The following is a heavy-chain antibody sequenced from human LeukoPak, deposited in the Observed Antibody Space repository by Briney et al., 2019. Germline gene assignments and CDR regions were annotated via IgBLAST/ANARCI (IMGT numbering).Heavy chain of an antibody. D-gene: IGHD5-12*01. Sequence: ASVKVSCKASGYTFTGYYMHWVRQAPGQGLELMGWINPNSGGTNYAQKFQGRVTMTRDTSISTAHMELSRLRSDDTAVYYCASRGYELYYYYMDVWGKGTTVTVSS. J-gene: IGHJ6*03. CDR2: INPNSGGT. CDR1: GYTFTGYY. CDR3: ASRGYELYYYYMDV. V-gene: IGHV1-2*02.